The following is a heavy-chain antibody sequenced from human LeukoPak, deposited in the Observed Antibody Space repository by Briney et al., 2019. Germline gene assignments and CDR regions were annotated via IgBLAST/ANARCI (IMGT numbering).Heavy chain of an antibody. CDR3: ASLRSSDAFDI. D-gene: IGHD3-10*01. J-gene: IGHJ3*02. V-gene: IGHV4-59*01. CDR2: IHYSGST. Sequence: PGGSLRLSCAASGFTFSSYAMSWVRQAPGKGLEWIGYIHYSGSTNYNPSLKSRVTISVDTSKNQFSLKLSSVTAADTAVYYCASLRSSDAFDIWGQGTMVTVSS. CDR1: GFTFSSYA.